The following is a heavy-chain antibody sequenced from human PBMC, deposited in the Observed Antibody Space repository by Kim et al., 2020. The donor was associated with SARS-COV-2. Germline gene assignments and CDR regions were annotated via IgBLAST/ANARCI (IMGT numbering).Heavy chain of an antibody. CDR2: ISWNSGSI. J-gene: IGHJ6*02. V-gene: IGHV3-9*01. Sequence: GGSLRLSCAASGFTFDDYAMHWVRQAPGKGLEWVSGISWNSGSIGYADSVKGRFTISRDNAKNSLYLQMNSLRAEDTALYYCASSLRAGGGYDFGGYYYYYGMDVWGQGTTVTVSS. D-gene: IGHD5-12*01. CDR3: ASSLRAGGGYDFGGYYYYYGMDV. CDR1: GFTFDDYA.